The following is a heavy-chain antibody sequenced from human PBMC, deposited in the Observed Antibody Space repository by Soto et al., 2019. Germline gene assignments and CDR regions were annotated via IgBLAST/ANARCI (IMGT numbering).Heavy chain of an antibody. CDR1: GFTFSSYA. V-gene: IGHV3-23*01. Sequence: PGGSLRLSCAASGFTFSSYAMSWVRQAPGKGLEWVSAISGSGGSTYYADSVKGRFTISRDNSKNTLYLQMNSLRAEDTAVYYCAKGVYYDFWSGNFGFDYWGQGTLVTVSS. CDR3: AKGVYYDFWSGNFGFDY. CDR2: ISGSGGST. J-gene: IGHJ4*02. D-gene: IGHD3-3*01.